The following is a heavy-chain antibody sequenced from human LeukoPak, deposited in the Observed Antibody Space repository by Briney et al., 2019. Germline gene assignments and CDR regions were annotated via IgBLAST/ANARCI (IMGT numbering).Heavy chain of an antibody. CDR2: ISTSGSTI. V-gene: IGHV3-11*01. CDR1: GFTFSDHY. CDR3: ARDRTSRYGMDV. Sequence: LGGSLRLSCAASGFTFSDHYMNWIRQAPGKGLEWVSSISTSGSTIYYADSVKGRFTISRDNAKNSLFLQMNSLRAEDTAVYYCARDRTSRYGMDVWGQGTTVTVSS. D-gene: IGHD6-25*01. J-gene: IGHJ6*02.